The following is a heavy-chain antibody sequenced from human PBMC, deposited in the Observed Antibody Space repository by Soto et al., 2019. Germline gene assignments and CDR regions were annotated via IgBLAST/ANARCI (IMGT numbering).Heavy chain of an antibody. CDR2: IKQDGSEK. CDR3: ARGVEGNYDFWSGSLDV. CDR1: GFTFSSYW. D-gene: IGHD3-3*01. V-gene: IGHV3-7*01. J-gene: IGHJ6*02. Sequence: PGGSLRLSCAASGFTFSSYWMSWVRQAPGKGLEWVANIKQDGSEKYYVDSVKGRFTISRDNAKNSLYLQMNSLRAEDTAVYYCARGVEGNYDFWSGSLDVWGQGTTVTVSS.